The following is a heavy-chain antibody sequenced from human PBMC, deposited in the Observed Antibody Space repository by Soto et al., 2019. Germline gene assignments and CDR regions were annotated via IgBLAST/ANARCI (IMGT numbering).Heavy chain of an antibody. CDR3: ARGAYCSGDKCYAHAFDI. D-gene: IGHD2-15*01. CDR2: IYSGGTT. J-gene: IGHJ3*02. CDR1: GFTVISNY. V-gene: IGHV3-53*04. Sequence: GGSLRLSCAASGFTVISNYMSWVRQAPWKGLEWVSVIYSGGTTYYADSVKGRFTISRHNSKNTLYLQMNSLRAEDTAVYYCARGAYCSGDKCYAHAFDIWGQGTMVTVSS.